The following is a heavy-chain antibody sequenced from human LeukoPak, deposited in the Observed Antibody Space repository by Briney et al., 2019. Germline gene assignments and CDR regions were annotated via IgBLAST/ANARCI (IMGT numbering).Heavy chain of an antibody. CDR3: ARHPDYDLAFDP. D-gene: IGHD3-3*01. V-gene: IGHV3-21*01. CDR1: GFTFSSYS. CDR2: ISSSSSYI. Sequence: GGSLRLSCAASGFTFSSYSMNWVRQAPGKGLEWVSSISSSSSYIYYADSVKGRFTISRDNAKNSLYLQMNSLRAEDTAVYYCARHPDYDLAFDPWGQGTLVTVSS. J-gene: IGHJ5*02.